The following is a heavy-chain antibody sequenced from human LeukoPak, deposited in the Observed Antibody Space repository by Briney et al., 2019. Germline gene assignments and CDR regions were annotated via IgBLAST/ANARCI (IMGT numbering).Heavy chain of an antibody. D-gene: IGHD4-23*01. CDR3: ARFVTGTTVINSGWFDP. CDR2: IYSGGNT. J-gene: IGHJ5*02. CDR1: GITFSHHY. V-gene: IGHV3-66*01. Sequence: PGGSLRLSCAASGITFSHHYMAWVRQAPGKGLEWASVIYSGGNTYHSDSVKGRFSISRDNSKNTVYLQMNGLRVEDTAVYYCARFVTGTTVINSGWFDPWGRGTLVTVSS.